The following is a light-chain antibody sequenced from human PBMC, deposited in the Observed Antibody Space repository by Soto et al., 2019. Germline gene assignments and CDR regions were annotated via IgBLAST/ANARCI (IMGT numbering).Light chain of an antibody. Sequence: QSVLTQPPSVSGAPGQRVTIPCTGSSSNIGAGYDVHWYQQLPGTAPILLIYGNSNRPSGVPDRFSGSKSGTSASLAITGLQAEDEADYYCQSYDSSRYVFGTGTKLTVL. CDR2: GNS. CDR1: SSNIGAGYD. CDR3: QSYDSSRYV. J-gene: IGLJ1*01. V-gene: IGLV1-40*01.